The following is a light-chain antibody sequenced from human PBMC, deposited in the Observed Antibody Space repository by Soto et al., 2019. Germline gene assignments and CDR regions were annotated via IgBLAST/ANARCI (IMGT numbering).Light chain of an antibody. CDR1: SSDVGGYNY. CDR2: EVS. CDR3: TSYPSSSTPV. J-gene: IGLJ1*01. V-gene: IGLV2-14*01. Sequence: QSVLTQPASVSGSPGQAITISCTGTSSDVGGYNYVSWYQQHPGKAPKLMIYEVSNRPSGVSDRFSGSKSGNTASLTISGLQAEDEADYYCTSYPSSSTPVFGTGTKVTVL.